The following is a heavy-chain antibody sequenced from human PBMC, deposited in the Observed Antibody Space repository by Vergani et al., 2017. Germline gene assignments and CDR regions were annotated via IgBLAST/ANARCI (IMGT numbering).Heavy chain of an antibody. CDR2: ISYDGSNK. CDR3: ARALHGMDV. Sequence: QVQLVESGGGVVQPGRSLRLSCEASGFTFSYYSMHWVRQAPGKGLEWVAVISYDGSNKYYADSVKGRFTISRDNSKNTLYLQMNSLRAEDTAVYYCARALHGMDVWGQGTTVTVSS. V-gene: IGHV3-30*01. CDR1: GFTFSYYS. J-gene: IGHJ6*02.